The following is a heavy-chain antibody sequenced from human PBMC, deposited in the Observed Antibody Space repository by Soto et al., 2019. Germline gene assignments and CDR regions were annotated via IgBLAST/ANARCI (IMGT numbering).Heavy chain of an antibody. Sequence: GGSLRLSCAASGFTFSSYSMNWVRQAPGKGLEWVSSISSSSSYIYYADSVKGRFTISRDNAKNSLYLQMNSLRAEDTAVYYCARVLYCSGGSCYSGVKSYYYYGMDVWGQGTTVTVSS. CDR3: ARVLYCSGGSCYSGVKSYYYYGMDV. CDR1: GFTFSSYS. D-gene: IGHD2-15*01. J-gene: IGHJ6*02. CDR2: ISSSSSYI. V-gene: IGHV3-21*01.